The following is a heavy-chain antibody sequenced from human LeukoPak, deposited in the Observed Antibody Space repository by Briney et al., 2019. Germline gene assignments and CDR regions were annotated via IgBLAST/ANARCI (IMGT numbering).Heavy chain of an antibody. D-gene: IGHD3-3*01. CDR3: ARDSTVTIFGVVNPDYYYYYTDV. Sequence: GGSLRLSCAASGFTFSSYDMHWGREATGKGLEWVSAIGTAGDTYYPGSVKGRFTISRENAKNSLYLQMNSLRAGDTAVYYWARDSTVTIFGVVNPDYYYYYTDVWGKETTVTVSS. V-gene: IGHV3-13*01. J-gene: IGHJ6*03. CDR2: IGTAGDT. CDR1: GFTFSSYD.